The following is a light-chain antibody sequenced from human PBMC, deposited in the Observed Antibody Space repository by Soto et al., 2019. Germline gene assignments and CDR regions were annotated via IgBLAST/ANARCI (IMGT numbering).Light chain of an antibody. CDR3: KQHGQWPIT. CDR2: GIY. CDR1: QSVNSNY. J-gene: IGKJ5*01. Sequence: EIVLTQSPGTLSLSPGERATLSCRASQSVNSNYLAWYQQKPGQAPRLLIYGIYKRATDIPDRFSGSGSGTEFTLTIRSLQPEDFATYYCKQHGQWPITFGQGTRLEIK. V-gene: IGKV3-20*01.